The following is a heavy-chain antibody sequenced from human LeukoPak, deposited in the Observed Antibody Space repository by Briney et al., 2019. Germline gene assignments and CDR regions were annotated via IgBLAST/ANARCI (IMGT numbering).Heavy chain of an antibody. Sequence: GSLRLSCAASGFTFSSYNMNWVRQAPRKGLVWVSRISTDGYTTDYADFVQGRFTASRDNTKNTWSLEMNSLRAEDTAVYYCVVGGSPGYWGQGTLVTVSS. CDR1: GFTFSSYN. D-gene: IGHD2-15*01. CDR3: VVGGSPGY. CDR2: ISTDGYTT. V-gene: IGHV3-74*01. J-gene: IGHJ4*02.